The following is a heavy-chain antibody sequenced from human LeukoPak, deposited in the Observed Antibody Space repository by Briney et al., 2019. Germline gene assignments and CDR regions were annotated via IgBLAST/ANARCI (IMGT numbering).Heavy chain of an antibody. CDR1: GFTFSTYS. D-gene: IGHD1-26*01. V-gene: IGHV3-23*01. Sequence: GGSLRLSCAASGFTFSTYSMSWVRQAPGKGLDWVSAISASGGHTYYADSVKGRFTMSRDNSKNTLYLQMSSLRAEDTAVYYCARDFRSSGSYGWFDSWGQGTLVTVSS. J-gene: IGHJ5*01. CDR2: ISASGGHT. CDR3: ARDFRSSGSYGWFDS.